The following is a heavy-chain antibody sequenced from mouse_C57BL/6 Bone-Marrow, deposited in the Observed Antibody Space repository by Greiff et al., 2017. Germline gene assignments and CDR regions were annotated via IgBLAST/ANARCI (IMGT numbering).Heavy chain of an antibody. CDR3: ARRGYYGHFDY. Sequence: EVQLVESGGDLVKPGGSLKLSCAASGFTFSSSGMSWVRQTPDTRLEWVATISSGGSYSYYPDSVKGRFTISRNNAKNTQYLQMSSSKSDDTAMYYGARRGYYGHFDYWGQGTTLTVSS. CDR2: ISSGGSYS. D-gene: IGHD1-1*01. V-gene: IGHV5-6*01. J-gene: IGHJ2*01. CDR1: GFTFSSSG.